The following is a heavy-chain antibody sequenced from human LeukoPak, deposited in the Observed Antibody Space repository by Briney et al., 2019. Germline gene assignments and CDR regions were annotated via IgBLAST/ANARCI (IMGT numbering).Heavy chain of an antibody. CDR3: ARVSYDDYHFDY. D-gene: IGHD4-17*01. CDR2: IWYDGSKR. Sequence: GGSLRLSCTASGFTFSNYGLHWVRQAPGKGLEWMALIWYDGSKRYYADSVQGRFTISRDDSKNTLFLQMNSLRAEDTAVYYCARVSYDDYHFDYWGQGSLVTVSS. J-gene: IGHJ4*02. CDR1: GFTFSNYG. V-gene: IGHV3-33*01.